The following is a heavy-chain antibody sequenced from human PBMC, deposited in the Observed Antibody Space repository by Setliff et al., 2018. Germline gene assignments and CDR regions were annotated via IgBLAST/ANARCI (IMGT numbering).Heavy chain of an antibody. J-gene: IGHJ4*02. V-gene: IGHV3-21*01. CDR2: ISSSSSYI. D-gene: IGHD3-16*01. Sequence: PGGSLRLSCAASGFTFSSYSMNWVRQAPGKGLEWVSSISSSSSYISYADSLKVRFTISRDNAKNSLYLQMNSLRAEDTAAYYCARGGPLFDYWGQGTLVTVSS. CDR3: ARGGPLFDY. CDR1: GFTFSSYS.